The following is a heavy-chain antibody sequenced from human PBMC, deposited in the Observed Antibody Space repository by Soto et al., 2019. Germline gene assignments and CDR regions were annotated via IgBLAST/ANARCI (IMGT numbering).Heavy chain of an antibody. V-gene: IGHV3-73*01. Sequence: GGSLRLSCAASGFTFSGSAMHWVRQASGKGLEWVGRIRSKANSYATAYAASVKGRFTISRDDSKNTAYLQMNSLKTEDTAVYYCTSLPDIVVVPAAMPGEPPYYYYMDVWGKGTTITVSS. CDR3: TSLPDIVVVPAAMPGEPPYYYYMDV. J-gene: IGHJ6*03. CDR1: GFTFSGSA. D-gene: IGHD2-2*01. CDR2: IRSKANSYAT.